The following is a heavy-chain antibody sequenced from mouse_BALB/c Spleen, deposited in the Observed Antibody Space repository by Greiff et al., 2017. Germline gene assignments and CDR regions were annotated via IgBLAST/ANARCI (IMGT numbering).Heavy chain of an antibody. J-gene: IGHJ3*01. D-gene: IGHD1-2*01. V-gene: IGHV1S29*02. CDR3: ARQFITTATAWFAY. CDR1: GYTFTDYN. CDR2: IYPYNGGT. Sequence: VQLQQSGPELVKPGASVKISCTASGYTFTDYNMHWVKQSHGKSLEWIGYIYPYNGGTGYNQKFKSKATLTVDNSSSTAYMELRSLTSEDSAVYYCARQFITTATAWFAYWGQGTLVTVSA.